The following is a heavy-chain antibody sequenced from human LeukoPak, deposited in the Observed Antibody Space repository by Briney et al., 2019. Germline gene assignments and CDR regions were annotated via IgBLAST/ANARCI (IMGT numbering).Heavy chain of an antibody. J-gene: IGHJ4*02. CDR1: GGSISSSSYY. CDR3: ARGGGSGWYGIDY. V-gene: IGHV4-39*07. CDR2: IYHSGST. Sequence: SETLSLTCTVSGGSISSSSYYWGWIRQPPGKGLEWIGSIYHSGSTYYNPSLKSRVTISVDTSKSQFSLKLSSVTAADTAVYYCARGGGSGWYGIDYWGQGTLVTVSS. D-gene: IGHD6-19*01.